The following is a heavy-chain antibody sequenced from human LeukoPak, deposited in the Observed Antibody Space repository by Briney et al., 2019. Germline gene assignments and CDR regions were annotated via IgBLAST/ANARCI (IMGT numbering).Heavy chain of an antibody. Sequence: GGSLRLSCAASGFTFSSYSMKWVRQAPGKGLEWVSSISRSSSYIYYADSVKGRFTISRDNAKNSLYLQMNSLRAEDTAMYYCARAQPTETYYDFRSGYSAPGWFDPWGQGTLVTVSS. CDR3: ARAQPTETYYDFRSGYSAPGWFDP. J-gene: IGHJ5*02. D-gene: IGHD3-3*01. CDR2: ISRSSSYI. V-gene: IGHV3-21*01. CDR1: GFTFSSYS.